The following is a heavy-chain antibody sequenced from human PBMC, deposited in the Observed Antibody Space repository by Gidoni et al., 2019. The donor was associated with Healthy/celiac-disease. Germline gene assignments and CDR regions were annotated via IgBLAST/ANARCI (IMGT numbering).Heavy chain of an antibody. CDR1: GFTCSSYC. V-gene: IGHV3-7*03. CDR3: ARDDGYCSGGSCSTFEAFDI. CDR2: IKHDGSEK. Sequence: EVQLVESGGGLVQPGGSLILSCAASGFTCSSYCMRWVRHAQGKGLEWVANIKHDGSEKYYVDSVKGRVTSSRDNAKNSLYLQMNSLRAEDTAVYYCARDDGYCSGGSCSTFEAFDIWGQGTMVTVSS. D-gene: IGHD2-15*01. J-gene: IGHJ3*02.